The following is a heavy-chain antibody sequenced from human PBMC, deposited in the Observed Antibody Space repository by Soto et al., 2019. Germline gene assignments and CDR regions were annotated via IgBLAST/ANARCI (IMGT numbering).Heavy chain of an antibody. V-gene: IGHV3-66*01. CDR2: IDSGGST. D-gene: IGHD1-1*01. Sequence: EVQLVESGGGLVQPGGSLRLSCAASGFTVSSNYMSWVRQAPGKGLEWVSVIDSGGSTYYADSVAGRFTISRDNSKNTLYLQMNSLRAEDTAVYYCAKEKDAYNPFDYWGQGTLVTVSS. CDR3: AKEKDAYNPFDY. J-gene: IGHJ4*02. CDR1: GFTVSSNY.